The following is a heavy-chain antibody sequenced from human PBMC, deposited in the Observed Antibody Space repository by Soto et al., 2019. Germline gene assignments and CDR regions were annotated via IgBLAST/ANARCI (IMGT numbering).Heavy chain of an antibody. V-gene: IGHV4-30-4*01. CDR3: ARGPSGDKVVY. Sequence: QVQLHESGPGLVKPSQTLSLTCTVSGDSISRGDSAWSWIRQSPGEGLEWIGHIYNGGSTYNNPSLNSRLSVSVAVSKNQFSLQLSSVTAADTALFYCARGPSGDKVVYWGPATLVTVSS. J-gene: IGHJ1*01. CDR2: IYNGGST. D-gene: IGHD7-27*01. CDR1: GDSISRGDSA.